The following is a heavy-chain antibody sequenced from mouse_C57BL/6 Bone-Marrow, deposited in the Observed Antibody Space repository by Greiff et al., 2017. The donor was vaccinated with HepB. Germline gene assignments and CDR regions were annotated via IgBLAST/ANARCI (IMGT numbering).Heavy chain of an antibody. CDR3: ARSGFYSNYEAWFAY. Sequence: QVHVKQSGAELVRPGTSVKVSCKASGYAFTNYLIEWVKQRPGQGLEWIGVINPGRGGTNYNEKFKGKATLTADKSSSTAYMQLSSLTSEDSAVYFCARSGFYSNYEAWFAYWGQGTLVTVSA. J-gene: IGHJ3*01. CDR2: INPGRGGT. CDR1: GYAFTNYL. V-gene: IGHV1-54*01. D-gene: IGHD2-5*01.